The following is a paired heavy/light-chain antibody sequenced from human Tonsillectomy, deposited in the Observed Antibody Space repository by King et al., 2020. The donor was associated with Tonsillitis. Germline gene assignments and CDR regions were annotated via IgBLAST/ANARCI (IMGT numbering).Light chain of an antibody. Sequence: QSVLTQPPSASGTPGQRVTFSCSGSSSNIGSYTVNWYQQFPGTAPKLLIYSNNQRPSGVPDRFSGSKSGTSASLAISGLQSEDEADYYCAAWDDSLNGYVFGTGTKVTVL. CDR1: SSNIGSYT. V-gene: IGLV1-44*01. CDR3: AAWDDSLNGYV. J-gene: IGLJ1*01. CDR2: SNN.
Heavy chain of an antibody. CDR2: IIPMSGTA. Sequence: QVQLVQSGAEVKKPGSSVKVSCKASGGTFSYYAVTWVRQAPGQGLEWMGGIIPMSGTANYAQKFQGRVTFTADASTSTAFMELSGLRSEDTAVYYCARGRYPGYCTGSSCPWGQGTLVTVSS. J-gene: IGHJ5*02. V-gene: IGHV1-69*01. D-gene: IGHD2-8*02. CDR3: ARGRYPGYCTGSSCP. CDR1: GGTFSYYA.